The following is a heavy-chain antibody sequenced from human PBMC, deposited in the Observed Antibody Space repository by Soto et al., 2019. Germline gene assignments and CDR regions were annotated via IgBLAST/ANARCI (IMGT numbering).Heavy chain of an antibody. D-gene: IGHD2-2*01. CDR3: ARGDIVLARAFDY. CDR2: IYYSGST. J-gene: IGHJ4*02. CDR1: GGSISSGGYY. Sequence: QVQLQESGPGLVKPSQTLSLTCTVSGGSISSGGYYWSGIRQHPGNGLEWIGYIYYSGSTYYNPSLKSRVNISVDTSKNHVSLKLSSVTAADTAVYYCARGDIVLARAFDYWGQGTLVTVSS. V-gene: IGHV4-31*03.